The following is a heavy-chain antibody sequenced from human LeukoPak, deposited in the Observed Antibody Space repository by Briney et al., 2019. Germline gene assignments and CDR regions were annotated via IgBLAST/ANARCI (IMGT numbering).Heavy chain of an antibody. D-gene: IGHD4-17*01. Sequence: GGSLRLSCAASGFTFSDYPMNWIRQAPGKGLEWVSNIRATSTTLYYQDYYADSVKGRFTTSRDNAKNSLYLQMNSLRAEDTAVYYCARELTTVTPFFDYWGQGTLVTVSS. V-gene: IGHV3-48*01. CDR1: GFTFSDYP. CDR2: IRATSTTL. CDR3: ARELTTVTPFFDY. J-gene: IGHJ4*02.